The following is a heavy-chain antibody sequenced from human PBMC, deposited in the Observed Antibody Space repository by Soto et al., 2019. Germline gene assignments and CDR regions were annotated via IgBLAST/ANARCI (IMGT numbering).Heavy chain of an antibody. D-gene: IGHD3-10*01. Sequence: QVQLVQSGAEVKKPGASVKVSCKASGYTFTSYYMHWVRQAPGQGLEWKGIINPSGGSTSYAQKFQGRVTMPRDTPTSTVYRGLSSLRSEDTAVYYCATAKGVGFGELFRGLCYWGQGTLVTVSS. V-gene: IGHV1-46*01. CDR3: ATAKGVGFGELFRGLCY. CDR2: INPSGGST. CDR1: GYTFTSYY. J-gene: IGHJ4*02.